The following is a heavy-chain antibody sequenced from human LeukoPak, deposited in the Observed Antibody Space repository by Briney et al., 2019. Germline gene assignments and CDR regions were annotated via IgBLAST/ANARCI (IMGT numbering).Heavy chain of an antibody. J-gene: IGHJ4*02. CDR1: GGSISSYY. V-gene: IGHV4-30-4*01. Sequence: PSETLSLTCTVSGGSISSYYWSWIRQPPGKGLEWIGYIYYSGSTYYNPSLKSRVTISVDTSKNQFSLKLSSVTAADTAVYYCARGYGDSTFDYWGQGTLVTVSS. D-gene: IGHD4-17*01. CDR3: ARGYGDSTFDY. CDR2: IYYSGST.